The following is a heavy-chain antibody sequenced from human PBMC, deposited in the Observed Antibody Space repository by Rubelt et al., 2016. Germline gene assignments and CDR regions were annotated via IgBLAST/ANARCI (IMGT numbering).Heavy chain of an antibody. Sequence: ESGPGLVKPSGTLSLTCAVSGGSISSSNWWSWVRQPPGKGLEWIGEIYHSGSTNYNPSLKSRVTISVDTSKNQFSLKLSSVTAADTAVYYCARRYDSSGYYSLLYGMDVWGQGTTVTVSS. J-gene: IGHJ6*02. CDR2: IYHSGST. CDR1: GGSISSSNW. CDR3: ARRYDSSGYYSLLYGMDV. V-gene: IGHV4-4*02. D-gene: IGHD3-22*01.